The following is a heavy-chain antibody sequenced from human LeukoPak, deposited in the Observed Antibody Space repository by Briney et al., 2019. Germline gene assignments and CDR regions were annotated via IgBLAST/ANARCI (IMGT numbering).Heavy chain of an antibody. V-gene: IGHV3-33*01. Sequence: GGSLRLSCAASGFTFSSYGMHWVRQAPGKGLEWVAVIWYDGSNKYYADSVKGRFTISRDNSKNTLYLQMNSLRAEDTAVYYCAARRDRRHEDYWGQGTLVTVSS. J-gene: IGHJ4*02. CDR1: GFTFSSYG. CDR2: IWYDGSNK. CDR3: AARRDRRHEDY.